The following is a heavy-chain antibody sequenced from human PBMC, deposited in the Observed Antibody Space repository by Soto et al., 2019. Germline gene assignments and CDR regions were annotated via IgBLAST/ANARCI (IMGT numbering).Heavy chain of an antibody. J-gene: IGHJ5*02. CDR3: ARRLTGRTTGDWFDP. D-gene: IGHD1-20*01. V-gene: IGHV3-11*01. Sequence: VQLVESGGGLVKSGGSLRLSCAASGFIFSDYYMAWIRQAPGKGLEWVSDISSGGGAKNVADSVRGRFTISRDNTNNSLYLQMNSLRVEDTALYYCARRLTGRTTGDWFDPWGQGTLVTVSS. CDR1: GFIFSDYY. CDR2: ISSGGGAK.